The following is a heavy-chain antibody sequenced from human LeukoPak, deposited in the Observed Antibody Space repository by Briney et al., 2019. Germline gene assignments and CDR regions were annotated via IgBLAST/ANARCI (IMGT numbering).Heavy chain of an antibody. CDR1: GFTFSTYW. Sequence: GGSLRLSCAASGFTFSTYWMHWVHQAPGKGLVWVARIRPEGTTTAYADSVKGRFTISRDNAKNTLFLQMNSLSAEDTAVYYCARDLDWILFDYWGQGTLVTVSS. D-gene: IGHD3-9*01. CDR3: ARDLDWILFDY. CDR2: IRPEGTTT. V-gene: IGHV3-74*03. J-gene: IGHJ4*02.